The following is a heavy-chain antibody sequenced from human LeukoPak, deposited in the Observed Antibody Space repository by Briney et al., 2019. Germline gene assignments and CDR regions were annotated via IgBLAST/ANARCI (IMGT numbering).Heavy chain of an antibody. J-gene: IGHJ4*02. Sequence: ASVKVSCKASGYTFTSYDIGWVRQAPGQGLEWMGWISAYNDNTNYAQKLQGRVTMTTDTSTSTAYMDLRSLRSDDTAVYYCARGRPEYYYGSGSYYIIDYWGQGTLVTVSS. D-gene: IGHD3-10*01. V-gene: IGHV1-18*01. CDR3: ARGRPEYYYGSGSYYIIDY. CDR2: ISAYNDNT. CDR1: GYTFTSYD.